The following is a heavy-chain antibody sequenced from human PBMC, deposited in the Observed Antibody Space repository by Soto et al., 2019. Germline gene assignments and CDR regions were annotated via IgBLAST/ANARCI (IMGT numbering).Heavy chain of an antibody. CDR3: ASCMVARYYSMDV. CDR1: GGSISSGY. J-gene: IGHJ6*02. CDR2: IYYSAST. V-gene: IGHV4-59*01. D-gene: IGHD2-8*01. Sequence: SETLSLTCTVSGGSISSGYWSWIRQPPGKGLEWIGYIYYSASTNYNPSLKSRVTISVDTSKNQFSLKLSSVTAADTAVYYCASCMVARYYSMDVWGQGTTVTVSS.